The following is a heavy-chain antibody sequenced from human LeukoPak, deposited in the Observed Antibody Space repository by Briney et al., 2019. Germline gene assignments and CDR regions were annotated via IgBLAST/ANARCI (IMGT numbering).Heavy chain of an antibody. D-gene: IGHD3-22*01. V-gene: IGHV1-69*06. CDR2: IIPIFGTA. CDR3: ARGWDYDSGGRPTAYVY. Sequence: GASVKVSCKSSGDTFSNYAINRVRQPPGQGHEWMGGIIPIFGTANYAQKLQGRVTIIADKSTSTVHMELNSLRSEDTAVYYCARGWDYDSGGRPTAYVYWGQGTLVTVSS. J-gene: IGHJ4*02. CDR1: GDTFSNYA.